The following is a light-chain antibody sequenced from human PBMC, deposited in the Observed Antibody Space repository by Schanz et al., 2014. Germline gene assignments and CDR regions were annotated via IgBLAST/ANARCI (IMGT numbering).Light chain of an antibody. CDR2: GNS. CDR3: CSYVYNTFV. CDR1: SSNIGAGYD. Sequence: QSVLTQPPSVSGAPGQRVTISCTGSSSNIGAGYDVHWYQQLPGTAPKLLIYGNSNRPSGVPDRFSGSKSGTSASLAITGLQAEDEADYYCCSYVYNTFVFGGGTKLTVL. J-gene: IGLJ3*02. V-gene: IGLV1-40*01.